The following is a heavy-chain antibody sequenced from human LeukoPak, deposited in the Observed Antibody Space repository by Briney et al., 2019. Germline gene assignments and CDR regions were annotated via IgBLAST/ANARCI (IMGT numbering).Heavy chain of an antibody. D-gene: IGHD3-22*01. CDR1: GFTFSSYG. J-gene: IGHJ4*02. CDR2: ISGSGGST. CDR3: ARDIYYDSSGYYVY. V-gene: IGHV3-23*01. Sequence: GGSLRLSCAASGFTFSSYGMSWVRQAPGKGLEWVSAISGSGGSTYYADSVKGLFTISRDNAKNSLYLQMNSLRAEDTAVYYCARDIYYDSSGYYVYWGQGTLVTVSS.